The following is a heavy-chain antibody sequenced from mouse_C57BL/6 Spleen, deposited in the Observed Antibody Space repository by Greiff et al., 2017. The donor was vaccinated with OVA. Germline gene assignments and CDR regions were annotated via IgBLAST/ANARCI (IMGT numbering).Heavy chain of an antibody. CDR2: IRSKSNNYAT. V-gene: IGHV10-1*01. J-gene: IGHJ4*01. Sequence: GGGLVQPKGSLNLSCAASGFSFNTYAMNWVRQAPGKGLEWVARIRSKSNNYATYYADSVKDRLTNSRYDAESMRYLQMHNLKTEDTDMYYCVRERGLSMGYWGQGTSVTVSS. D-gene: IGHD3-1*01. CDR1: GFSFNTYA. CDR3: VRERGLSMGY.